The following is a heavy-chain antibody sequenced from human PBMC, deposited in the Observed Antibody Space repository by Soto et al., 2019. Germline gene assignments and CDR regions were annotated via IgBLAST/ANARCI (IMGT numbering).Heavy chain of an antibody. J-gene: IGHJ6*01. V-gene: IGHV4-59*01. CDR3: TIDLDIGHRGYGQSNA. Sequence: SETLSLTCTISGGSISSYYWSWIRQTPVKGLEWTGYVYFSGPTNYNTSLKSRVIIAIDTSRNQVSLKLNPVTAADTAVYYCTIDLDIGHRGYGQSNAWGQGKTVTVSS. CDR2: VYFSGPT. CDR1: GGSISSYY. D-gene: IGHD3-22*01.